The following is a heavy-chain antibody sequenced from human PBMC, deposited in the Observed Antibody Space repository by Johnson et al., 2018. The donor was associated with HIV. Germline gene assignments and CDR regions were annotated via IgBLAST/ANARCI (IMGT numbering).Heavy chain of an antibody. V-gene: IGHV3-30*02. D-gene: IGHD3-10*01. CDR3: AKDDQNYYGSGSYYDAFDI. Sequence: QVHLVESGGAVVQPGRSLRLSCAASAFTFSNYGMHWVSQAPGKGLEWVAFIRYDGSHTYYADSVKGRFPISRDNSKNTLYLQMNSLRAEDTAVYYCAKDDQNYYGSGSYYDAFDIWGQGTMVTVSS. CDR1: AFTFSNYG. CDR2: IRYDGSHT. J-gene: IGHJ3*02.